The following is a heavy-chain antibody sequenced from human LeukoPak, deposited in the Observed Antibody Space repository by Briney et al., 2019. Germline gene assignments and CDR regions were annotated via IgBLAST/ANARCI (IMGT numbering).Heavy chain of an antibody. V-gene: IGHV4-34*01. Sequence: SETPSLTCAVYGGSFSGYYWSWIRQPPGKGLEWIGEINHSGSTNYNPSLKSRVTISVDTSKNQFSLKLSSVTAADTAVYYCARAEEVYDYVWGSSHWFDPWGQGTLVTVSS. CDR1: GGSFSGYY. J-gene: IGHJ5*02. CDR3: ARAEEVYDYVWGSSHWFDP. D-gene: IGHD3-16*01. CDR2: INHSGST.